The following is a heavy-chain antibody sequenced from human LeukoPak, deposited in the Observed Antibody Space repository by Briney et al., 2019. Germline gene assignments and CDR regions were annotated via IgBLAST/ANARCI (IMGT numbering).Heavy chain of an antibody. J-gene: IGHJ4*02. CDR1: GYTFSDFS. Sequence: PGGSLTLSCAASGYTFSDFSVNWVRQAPGKGLEWVSSISVRSNYRYYADSVRGRFTISRDDARDSLFLQMNSLRAEDTAVYFCVRLRRNNDRSRSYYYYDYWGQGTLVTVSS. CDR3: VRLRRNNDRSRSYYYYDY. CDR2: ISVRSNYR. V-gene: IGHV3-21*01. D-gene: IGHD3-22*01.